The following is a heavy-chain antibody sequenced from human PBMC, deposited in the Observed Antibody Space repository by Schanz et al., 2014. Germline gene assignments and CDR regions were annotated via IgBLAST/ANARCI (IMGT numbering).Heavy chain of an antibody. CDR3: ARAKRFGDMDV. CDR2: VNPSVRGT. D-gene: IGHD3-10*01. Sequence: QVQLVQSGTQVKKPGASVKVSCKASGYTLSAYSLHWVRQAPGQGLEWMGIVNPSVRGTHFAREFQGRVTVTSDTSTSTVYMELSGLRSEDTAVYYCARAKRFGDMDVWGQGTTVIVSS. V-gene: IGHV1-46*01. J-gene: IGHJ6*02. CDR1: GYTLSAYS.